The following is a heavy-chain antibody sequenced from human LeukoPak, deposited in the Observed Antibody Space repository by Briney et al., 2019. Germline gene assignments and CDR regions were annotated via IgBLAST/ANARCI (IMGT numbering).Heavy chain of an antibody. CDR1: GFTFSNAW. D-gene: IGHD3-22*01. J-gene: IGHJ4*02. Sequence: PGGSLRLSCAASGFTFSNAWMSWVRQAPGKGLEWVSVIYSGGSTYYADSVKGRFTTSRDNSKNTLYLQMNSLRAEDTAVYYCARARYYYDSSGYYYDYWGQGTLVTVSS. CDR3: ARARYYYDSSGYYYDY. CDR2: IYSGGST. V-gene: IGHV3-66*01.